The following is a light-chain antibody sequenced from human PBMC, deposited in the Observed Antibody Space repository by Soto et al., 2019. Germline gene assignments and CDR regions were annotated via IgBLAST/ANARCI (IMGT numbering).Light chain of an antibody. Sequence: QSVLTQPASVSASPGQSISISCTGTTNDVGAFDYVSWYQQHPGKPPKLIIYEVSNRPSGVSNRFSGSKSGNTASLTISGLQAEDEADYYCSSYTSSSTLDVFGTGTKLTVL. CDR3: SSYTSSSTLDV. CDR2: EVS. J-gene: IGLJ1*01. CDR1: TNDVGAFDY. V-gene: IGLV2-14*01.